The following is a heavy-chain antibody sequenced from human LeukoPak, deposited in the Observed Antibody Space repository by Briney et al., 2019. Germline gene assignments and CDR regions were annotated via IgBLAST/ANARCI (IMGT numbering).Heavy chain of an antibody. CDR2: IYTSGST. CDR3: ARGSRWFDP. J-gene: IGHJ5*02. D-gene: IGHD6-13*01. CDR1: GGSFSSYF. V-gene: IGHV4-4*07. Sequence: PSETLSLTCTVSGGSFSSYFWSWIRQPAGKGLEWIGRIYTSGSTNSNPSLKSRVIMSVDTSKNQFSLKLSAVTAADTAVYYCARGSRWFDPWGQGTLVTVSS.